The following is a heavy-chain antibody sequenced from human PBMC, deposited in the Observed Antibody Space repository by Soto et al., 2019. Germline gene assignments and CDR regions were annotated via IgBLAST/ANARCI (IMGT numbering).Heavy chain of an antibody. CDR1: GVTFSSNW. V-gene: IGHV3-7*04. J-gene: IGHJ4*02. Sequence: HPGGSLRLXCVGSGVTFSSNWMTWVRQAPGKGLEWVGNIRQDGSEKNYVDSVKGRFTISRDNAKNSLYLQMNSLRAEDTAVYYCAREIVVARGASYFDYWGPGTLVTVSS. CDR2: IRQDGSEK. CDR3: AREIVVARGASYFDY. D-gene: IGHD2-2*01.